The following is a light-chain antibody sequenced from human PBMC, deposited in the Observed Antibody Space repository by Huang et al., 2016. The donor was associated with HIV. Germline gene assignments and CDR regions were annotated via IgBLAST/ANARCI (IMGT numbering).Light chain of an antibody. CDR3: QQYYSVPFT. CDR1: QSILYNSNNMNY. V-gene: IGKV4-1*01. Sequence: DILMTQSPDHLAVSLGERATINCKSSQSILYNSNNMNYLGWYQQKAGQPPKLLIYWASTRDSVVPDRFNGSGSGKDFTLTISSLQAEDVAVYYCQQYYSVPFTFGPGTKVDIK. J-gene: IGKJ3*01. CDR2: WAS.